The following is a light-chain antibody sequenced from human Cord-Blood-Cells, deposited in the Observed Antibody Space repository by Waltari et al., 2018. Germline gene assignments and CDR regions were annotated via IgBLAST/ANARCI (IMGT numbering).Light chain of an antibody. Sequence: QSALTQPASVSGSPGQSITISCTGTSSEVGSYNLVSWYQQHPGKAPKLMIYEGSKRASGVYSRFSGSKSGSTASLTIAGLKAEDEADYYCCSYAGSSTLVFGGGTKLTVL. CDR3: CSYAGSSTLV. CDR2: EGS. CDR1: SSEVGSYNL. V-gene: IGLV2-23*01. J-gene: IGLJ2*01.